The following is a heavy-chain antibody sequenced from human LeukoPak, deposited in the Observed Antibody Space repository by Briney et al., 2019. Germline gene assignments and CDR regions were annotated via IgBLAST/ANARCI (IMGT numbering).Heavy chain of an antibody. CDR1: GFPFNAYW. CDR2: IRQDGDTK. V-gene: IGHV3-7*03. Sequence: GGSLRLSCAASGFPFNAYWMTWVRQAPGKGRRWVATIRQDGDTKYYVDSVKGRFTISRDNAMNSLYLQMNSLRAEDTAIYYCARSLPYGTTWYGRSDFWGQGTLVTVSS. D-gene: IGHD6-13*01. J-gene: IGHJ4*02. CDR3: ARSLPYGTTWYGRSDF.